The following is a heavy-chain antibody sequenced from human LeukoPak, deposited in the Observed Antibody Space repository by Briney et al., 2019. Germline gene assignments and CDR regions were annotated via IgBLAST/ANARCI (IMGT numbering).Heavy chain of an antibody. CDR2: IKSKTDGGTT. CDR1: GFTFSNAW. Sequence: GGSLRLSCAASGFTFSNAWMGSVRQAPGKGLEWVGRIKSKTDGGTTDYAAPVKGRFTISRDDSKNTLYLQMNSLKTEDTAVYYCTTDTPHPYIAVAASRFDYWGQGTLVTVSS. J-gene: IGHJ4*02. CDR3: TTDTPHPYIAVAASRFDY. D-gene: IGHD6-19*01. V-gene: IGHV3-15*01.